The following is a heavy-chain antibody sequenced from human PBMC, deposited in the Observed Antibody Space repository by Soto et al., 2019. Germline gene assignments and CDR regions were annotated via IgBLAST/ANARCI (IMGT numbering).Heavy chain of an antibody. D-gene: IGHD6-25*01. CDR3: AREGGSETLQPSYNWFDT. CDR1: GYTFTDYH. J-gene: IGHJ5*02. V-gene: IGHV1-2*02. CDR2: INANNGGA. Sequence: QVQLVQSGAEVNKPGASVKVSCKASGYTFTDYHIHWVRQAPGQGLEFMGWINANNGGAGSAQQFQGRVTVTRDTSITTVYMELSNLRSDDTAVYYCAREGGSETLQPSYNWFDTWGQGTLVTVSS.